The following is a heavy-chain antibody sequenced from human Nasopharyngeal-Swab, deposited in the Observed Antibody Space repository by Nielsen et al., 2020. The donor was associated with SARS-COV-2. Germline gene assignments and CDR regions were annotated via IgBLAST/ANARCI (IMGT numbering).Heavy chain of an antibody. D-gene: IGHD6-13*01. CDR3: AKDGREQQLVPAFWYFDL. J-gene: IGHJ2*01. CDR1: GFTFSSYA. Sequence: GGSLRLSCAASGFTFSSYAMRWVRQAPGQGLEWVSAISGSGGSTYYADSVKGRFTISRDNSKNTLYLQMNSLRAEDTAVYYCAKDGREQQLVPAFWYFDLWGRGTLVTVSS. V-gene: IGHV3-23*01. CDR2: ISGSGGST.